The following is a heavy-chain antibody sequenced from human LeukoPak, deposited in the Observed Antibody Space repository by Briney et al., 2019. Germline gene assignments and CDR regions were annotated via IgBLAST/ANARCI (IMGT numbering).Heavy chain of an antibody. V-gene: IGHV4-59*02. J-gene: IGHJ2*01. CDR3: ASSYSSSWYSRYFDL. D-gene: IGHD6-13*01. CDR2: IYHSGGT. Sequence: SETLSLTCTVSGASVSSYYWSWIRQPPGKGLEWVGYIYHSGGTNYNPSVNSRVTISVNTSKNQVSLKLGSVSAADTAVYYCASSYSSSWYSRYFDLWGRGTLSLSPQ. CDR1: GASVSSYY.